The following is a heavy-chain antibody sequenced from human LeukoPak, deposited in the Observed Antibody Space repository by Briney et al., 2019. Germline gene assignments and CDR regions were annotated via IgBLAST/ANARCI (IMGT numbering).Heavy chain of an antibody. CDR2: IYYSGST. V-gene: IGHV4-59*01. CDR1: GGSISSYY. D-gene: IGHD3-22*01. Sequence: PSETLSLTCTVSGGSISSYYWSWIRQPPGKGLEWIGYIYYSGSTNYNPSLKSRVTISVDTSKNRFSLKLSSVTAADTAVYYCARDSSGYPYYFDYWGQGTLVTVSS. CDR3: ARDSSGYPYYFDY. J-gene: IGHJ4*02.